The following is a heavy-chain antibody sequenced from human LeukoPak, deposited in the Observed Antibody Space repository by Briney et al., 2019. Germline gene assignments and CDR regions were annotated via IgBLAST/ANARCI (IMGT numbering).Heavy chain of an antibody. Sequence: SETLSLTCAAYGGSFSGYYWSWIRQPPGKGLEWIGEINHSGSTNYNPSLKSRVTISVDTSKNQFSLKLSSVTAADTAVYYCARGPQSITIFGVVPFDYWGQGTLVTVSS. CDR3: ARGPQSITIFGVVPFDY. D-gene: IGHD3-3*01. V-gene: IGHV4-34*01. CDR2: INHSGST. J-gene: IGHJ4*02. CDR1: GGSFSGYY.